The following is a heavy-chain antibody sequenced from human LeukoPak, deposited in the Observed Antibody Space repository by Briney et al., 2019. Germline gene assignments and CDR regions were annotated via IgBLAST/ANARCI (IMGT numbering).Heavy chain of an antibody. CDR3: AKEWVAYCGGDCHFFDY. CDR2: ISYDGSKK. J-gene: IGHJ4*02. CDR1: GLTFSNYG. D-gene: IGHD2-21*02. Sequence: PGRSLRLSCAASGLTFSNYGMNWVRQAPGKGLEWVAVISYDGSKKYYADSVKGRFTITRDNSKNTLYLQMNSLRAEDTAVYYCAKEWVAYCGGDCHFFDYWGQGTLVTVSS. V-gene: IGHV3-30*18.